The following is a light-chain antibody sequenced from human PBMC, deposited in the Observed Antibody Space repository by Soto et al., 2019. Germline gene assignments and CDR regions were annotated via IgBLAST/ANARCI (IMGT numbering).Light chain of an antibody. CDR3: QQYYSSPLT. CDR2: GAA. Sequence: ETVLTQSPGTLSLSPGERATLSCRTSQSVSNNYLAWYQQKPGQGPRLLIYGAASRATGIPDRFSGSGSGTDCTLTISRLEPEDFAVYYCQQYYSSPLTFGGGTKVDIK. CDR1: QSVSNNY. V-gene: IGKV3-20*01. J-gene: IGKJ4*01.